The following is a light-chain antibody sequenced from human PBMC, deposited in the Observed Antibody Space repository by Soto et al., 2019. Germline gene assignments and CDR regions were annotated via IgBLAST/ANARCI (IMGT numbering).Light chain of an antibody. CDR3: SSYTSSSTNV. CDR2: EVS. V-gene: IGLV2-14*01. CDR1: SSDVGGYNY. Sequence: QSALTQPASVSGSPGQSITISCTGTSSDVGGYNYVSWYQQHPGKAPKLMIYEVSNRPSGVSNRFSGSKSGNTASLTISGLKDEDEADYYCSSYTSSSTNVFGTGTKVTV. J-gene: IGLJ1*01.